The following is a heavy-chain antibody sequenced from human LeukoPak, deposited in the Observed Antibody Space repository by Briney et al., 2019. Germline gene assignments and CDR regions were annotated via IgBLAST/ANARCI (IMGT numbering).Heavy chain of an antibody. D-gene: IGHD3-3*01. J-gene: IGHJ4*02. Sequence: ASVKVSCKASGYTFTGYYMHWVRQAPGQGLEWMGWINPNSGGTNYAQKFQGRVTMTRDTSISTAYMELSRLRSDDTAVYYCARAGEWSQLHSNYWGQGTLVTVSS. CDR3: ARAGEWSQLHSNY. V-gene: IGHV1-2*02. CDR2: INPNSGGT. CDR1: GYTFTGYY.